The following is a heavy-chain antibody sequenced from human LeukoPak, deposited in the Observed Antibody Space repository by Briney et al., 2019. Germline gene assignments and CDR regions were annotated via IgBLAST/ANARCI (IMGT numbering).Heavy chain of an antibody. CDR1: GFTFSSYW. D-gene: IGHD6-19*01. V-gene: IGHV3-7*01. CDR2: IKQDGSEK. Sequence: GGSLRLSCAASGFTFSSYWMSWVRQAPGKGLEWVANIKQDGSEKYYVDSVKGRFTISRDNAKNSLYLQMNSLRAEDTAVYYCARDRAVADNNWFDPWGQGTLVTVSS. CDR3: ARDRAVADNNWFDP. J-gene: IGHJ5*02.